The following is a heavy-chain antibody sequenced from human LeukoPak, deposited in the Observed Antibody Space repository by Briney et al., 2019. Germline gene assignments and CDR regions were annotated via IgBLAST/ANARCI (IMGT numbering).Heavy chain of an antibody. D-gene: IGHD3-9*01. J-gene: IGHJ4*02. CDR2: ISGSGGTI. CDR1: GFTFSSYT. Sequence: LPGGSLRLSCAASGFTFSSYTLTWVRQAPGKGLEWVSYISGSGGTIYYADSVKGRFTISRDNAKNSLYLQMNSLRAEDTAVYYCAKDLLTGHILWGQGTLVTVSS. V-gene: IGHV3-48*01. CDR3: AKDLLTGHIL.